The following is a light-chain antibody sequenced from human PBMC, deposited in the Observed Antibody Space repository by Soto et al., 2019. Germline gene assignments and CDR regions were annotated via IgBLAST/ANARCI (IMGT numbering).Light chain of an antibody. J-gene: IGKJ3*01. CDR2: GIS. V-gene: IGKV3-20*01. CDR1: HTISSSY. CDR3: QQYNEWPFT. Sequence: EIVFTQSPGTLSLSPGERATLSCRASHTISSSYLAWYQQKPGQAPRLLMYGISRRATGIPDRFSGSGSGTDFTLTITRLEPEDFAVYYCQQYNEWPFTFGPGTKVDIK.